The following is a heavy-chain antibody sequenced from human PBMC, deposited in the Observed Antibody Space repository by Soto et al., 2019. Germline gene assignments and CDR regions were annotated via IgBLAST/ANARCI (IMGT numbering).Heavy chain of an antibody. J-gene: IGHJ3*02. CDR3: ARDGYFDRFFAFDI. CDR2: IWYDGINK. D-gene: IGHD3-9*01. V-gene: IGHV3-33*01. Sequence: PGGSLRLSCAASGFTFSSYGMHWVRQAPGKGLEWVAVIWYDGINKYYADSVKGRFTISRDNSKNTLYLQMNSLRAEDTAVYYCARDGYFDRFFAFDIWGQGTMVTVSS. CDR1: GFTFSSYG.